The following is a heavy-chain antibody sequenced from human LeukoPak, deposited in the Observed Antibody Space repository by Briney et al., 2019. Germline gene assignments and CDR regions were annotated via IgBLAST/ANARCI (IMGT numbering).Heavy chain of an antibody. J-gene: IGHJ4*02. CDR2: ISSSSSYI. V-gene: IGHV3-21*01. CDR3: ARVRGAYGFLSDY. CDR1: GFTFSSYS. D-gene: IGHD3-3*01. Sequence: PGGSLRLSCAASGFTFSSYSMNWVRQAPGKGLEWVSSISSSSSYIYYADSVKGRFTISRDNAKNSLYLQMNSLRAEDTAVYYCARVRGAYGFLSDYWGQRTLVTDCS.